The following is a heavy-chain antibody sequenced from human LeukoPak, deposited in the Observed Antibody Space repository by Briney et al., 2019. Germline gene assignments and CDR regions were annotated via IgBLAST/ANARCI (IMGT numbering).Heavy chain of an antibody. D-gene: IGHD1-26*01. V-gene: IGHV3-21*01. CDR3: ARDQGGSYSY. CDR2: ITGSSSYI. J-gene: IGHJ4*02. CDR1: GFTFSSYS. Sequence: PGGSLRLSCAASGFTFSSYSMNWVRQAPGKGLEWLSSITGSSSYISYADSVKGRFTISRDNAKNSLYLQMNSLRAEDTAVYYCARDQGGSYSYWGQGTLVTVSS.